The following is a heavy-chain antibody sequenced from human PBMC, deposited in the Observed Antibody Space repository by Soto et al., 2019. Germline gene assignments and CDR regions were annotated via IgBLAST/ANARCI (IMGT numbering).Heavy chain of an antibody. V-gene: IGHV4-4*02. D-gene: IGHD3-9*01. Sequence: KSSETLSLTCAVSGGSISSSNWWSWVRQPPGKGLEWIGEIYHSGSTNYNPSLKSRVTISVDKSKNQFSLKLSSVTAADTAVYYCARGKNVLRYFDSYSGMDVWGQGTTVTVSS. CDR3: ARGKNVLRYFDSYSGMDV. CDR2: IYHSGST. CDR1: GGSISSSNW. J-gene: IGHJ6*02.